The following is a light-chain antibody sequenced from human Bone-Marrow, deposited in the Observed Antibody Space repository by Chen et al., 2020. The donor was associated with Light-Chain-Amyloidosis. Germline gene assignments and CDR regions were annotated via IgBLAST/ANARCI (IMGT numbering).Light chain of an antibody. Sequence: EIVLTQSPGTLSLSPGEGANLSCRASQTISSNYLTWYQQKFGQAPRLLIYGSSSRATGSPDRFTGSGSGTDFTLTINRLEPEDFAMYYCQQYGTSPLTFGVGTKVEIK. CDR3: QQYGTSPLT. CDR2: GSS. CDR1: QTISSNY. V-gene: IGKV3-20*01. J-gene: IGKJ4*01.